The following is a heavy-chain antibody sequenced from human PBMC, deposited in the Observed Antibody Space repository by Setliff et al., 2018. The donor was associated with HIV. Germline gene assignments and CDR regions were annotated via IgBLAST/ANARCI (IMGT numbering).Heavy chain of an antibody. CDR1: GVSFGSSDYY. CDR2: FYYSGST. CDR3: ARNTRAGDFDY. D-gene: IGHD3-10*01. J-gene: IGHJ4*02. Sequence: SETLSLTCTVSGVSFGSSDYYRAWIRQPPGKGLEWIGSFYYSGSTYYNPSLKSRVTISVDTSKNQFSLRLTPVTAADTAVYYCARNTRAGDFDYWGQGTLVTVSS. V-gene: IGHV4-39*01.